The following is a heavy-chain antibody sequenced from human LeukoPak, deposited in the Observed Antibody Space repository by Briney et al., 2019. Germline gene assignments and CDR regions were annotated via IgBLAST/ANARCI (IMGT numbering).Heavy chain of an antibody. D-gene: IGHD3-22*01. V-gene: IGHV4-61*02. CDR1: GGSISSGSYY. J-gene: IGHJ4*02. Sequence: SETLSLTCTVSGGSISSGSYYWSWIRQPAGKGLEWIGRIYTSGSTNYNPSLKSRVTISVDTSKNQFSLKLSSVTAADTAVYYCATRRSGYYAQIDYWGQGTLVTVSS. CDR2: IYTSGST. CDR3: ATRRSGYYAQIDY.